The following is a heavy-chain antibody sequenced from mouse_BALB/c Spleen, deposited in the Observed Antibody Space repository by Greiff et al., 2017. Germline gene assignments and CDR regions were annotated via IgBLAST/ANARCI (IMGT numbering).Heavy chain of an antibody. D-gene: IGHD2-2*01. J-gene: IGHJ3*01. V-gene: IGHV5-4*02. Sequence: EGQVVESGGGLVKPGGSLKLSCAASGFTFSDYYMYWVRQTPEKRLEWVATISDGGSYTYYPDSVKGRFTISRDNAKNNLYLQMSSLKSEDTAMYYCARDRDGYDAWFAYWGQGTLVTVSA. CDR1: GFTFSDYY. CDR2: ISDGGSYT. CDR3: ARDRDGYDAWFAY.